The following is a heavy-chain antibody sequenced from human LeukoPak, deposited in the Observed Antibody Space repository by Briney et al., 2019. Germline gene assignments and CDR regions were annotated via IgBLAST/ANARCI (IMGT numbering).Heavy chain of an antibody. CDR3: VKDRGAVAGTLISYYFDY. CDR1: GFTFSSYA. CDR2: ISSNGGST. V-gene: IGHV3-64D*06. Sequence: GGSQRLSCSASGFTFSSYAMHWVRQAPGKGLEYVSAISSNGGSTYYADSVKGRFTISRDNSKNTLYLQMSSLRAEDTAVYYCVKDRGAVAGTLISYYFDYWGQGTLVTVSS. J-gene: IGHJ4*02. D-gene: IGHD6-19*01.